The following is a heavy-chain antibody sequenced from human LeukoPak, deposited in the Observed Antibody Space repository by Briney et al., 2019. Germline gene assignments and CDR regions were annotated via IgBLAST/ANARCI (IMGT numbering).Heavy chain of an antibody. CDR1: GYIFTDYY. CDR3: ARRKRKGENWFDP. Sequence: ASVKVSCKASGYIFTDYYMHWVRQAPGQGLEWMGWMNPNSGNTGYAQKFQGRVTITRNTSISTAYMELSSLRSEDTAVYYCARRKRKGENWFDPWGQGTLVTVSS. CDR2: MNPNSGNT. V-gene: IGHV1-8*03. J-gene: IGHJ5*02. D-gene: IGHD3-16*01.